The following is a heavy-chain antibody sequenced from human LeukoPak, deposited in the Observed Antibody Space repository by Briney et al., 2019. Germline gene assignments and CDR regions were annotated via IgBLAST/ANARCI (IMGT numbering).Heavy chain of an antibody. CDR1: GGSISSYY. D-gene: IGHD3-3*01. V-gene: IGHV4-59*08. CDR3: ARTYYDFWSGYSSAGYFDY. Sequence: SETLSLTCTVSGGSISSYYWSWIRQPPGKGLEWIGYIYYSGSTNYNPSLKSRVTISVDTSKNQFSLKLSSVTAADTAVYYCARTYYDFWSGYSSAGYFDYWGQGTLVTVSS. J-gene: IGHJ4*02. CDR2: IYYSGST.